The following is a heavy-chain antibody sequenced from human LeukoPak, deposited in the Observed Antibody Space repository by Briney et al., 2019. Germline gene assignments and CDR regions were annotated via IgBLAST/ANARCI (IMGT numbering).Heavy chain of an antibody. CDR1: GYTFTGYY. V-gene: IGHV1-2*06. CDR3: ARDGYSYGSENWFDP. Sequence: GASVKVSCKASGYTFTGYYMHWVRQAPGQGLEWMGRINPNSGGTNYAQKFQGRVTMTRDTSISTAYMELSRLRSDDTAVYYCARDGYSYGSENWFDPWGQGTLVTVSS. CDR2: INPNSGGT. J-gene: IGHJ5*02. D-gene: IGHD5-18*01.